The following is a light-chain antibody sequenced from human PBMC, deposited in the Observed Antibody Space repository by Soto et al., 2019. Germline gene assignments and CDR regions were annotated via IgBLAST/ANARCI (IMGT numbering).Light chain of an antibody. V-gene: IGLV7-46*01. J-gene: IGLJ1*01. CDR2: DTT. Sequence: QAVVTQEASLTVSPGRTVTLTCGSSTGAVTNGHYPYWFQQKPGQAPRTLIYDTTNRHSWTPARFSGSLLGGKAALTLSGAQPEDDAEYYCLLSYNGPYVFGTGTKLT. CDR1: TGAVTNGHY. CDR3: LLSYNGPYV.